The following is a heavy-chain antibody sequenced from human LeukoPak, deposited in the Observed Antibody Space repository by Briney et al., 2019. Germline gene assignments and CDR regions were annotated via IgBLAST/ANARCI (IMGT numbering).Heavy chain of an antibody. CDR1: GYTFNLYY. CDR2: INPNRGGT. J-gene: IGHJ5*02. D-gene: IGHD2-2*01. Sequence: ASVEVFCRSCGYTFNLYYMLWVRQAPGQGFVGMGWINPNRGGTHYAQMFQDRVTMTRDTSISKAYMELSRLRSDDTAVYYCAREVGLVVPAAINVFDPWAQGTLVSVSS. V-gene: IGHV1-2*02. CDR3: AREVGLVVPAAINVFDP.